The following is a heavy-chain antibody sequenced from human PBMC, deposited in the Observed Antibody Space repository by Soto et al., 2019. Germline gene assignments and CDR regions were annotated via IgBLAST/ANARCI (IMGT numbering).Heavy chain of an antibody. CDR2: ISSSSSYI. CDR3: ARDDSSGYFSEYFQH. J-gene: IGHJ1*01. D-gene: IGHD3-22*01. Sequence: PGESLKISCAASGFTFSSYSMNWVRQAPGKGLEWVSSISSSSSYIYYADSVKGRFTISRDNAKNSLYLQMNSLRAEDTAVYYCARDDSSGYFSEYFQHWGQGTLVTVSS. V-gene: IGHV3-21*01. CDR1: GFTFSSYS.